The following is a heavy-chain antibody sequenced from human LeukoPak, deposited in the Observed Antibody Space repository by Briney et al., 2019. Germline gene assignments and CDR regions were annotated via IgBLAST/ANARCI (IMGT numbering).Heavy chain of an antibody. D-gene: IGHD2-2*02. CDR2: ISGSGGST. J-gene: IGHJ6*02. CDR3: AVVPAAILGYYYYGMDV. Sequence: GGSLRLSCAASGFTFSSYAMSWVRQAPGKGLEWVSAISGSGGSTYYADSAKGRFTISRDNSKNTLYLQMNSLRAEDTAVYYCAVVPAAILGYYYYGMDVWGQGTTVTVSS. V-gene: IGHV3-23*01. CDR1: GFTFSSYA.